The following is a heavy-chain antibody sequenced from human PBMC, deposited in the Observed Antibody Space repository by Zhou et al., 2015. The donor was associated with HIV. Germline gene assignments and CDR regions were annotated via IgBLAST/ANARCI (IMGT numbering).Heavy chain of an antibody. CDR1: GGTFSSYA. CDR2: IIPIFGTA. D-gene: IGHD4/OR15-4a*01. Sequence: QVQLVQSGAEVKKPGSSVKVSCKASGGTFSSYAISWVRQAPGQGLEWMGGIIPIFGTANYAQKFQGRVTITADESTSTAYMELSSLRSEDTAVYYCARALDRLWPGPDSPLPRYYYYGMDVWGQGTTVTVSS. CDR3: ARALDRLWPGPDSPLPRYYYYGMDV. J-gene: IGHJ6*02. V-gene: IGHV1-69*01.